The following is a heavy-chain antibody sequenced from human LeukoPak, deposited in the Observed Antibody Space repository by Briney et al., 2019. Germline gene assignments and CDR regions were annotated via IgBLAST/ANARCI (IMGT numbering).Heavy chain of an antibody. D-gene: IGHD3-3*01. CDR3: ARTLNYDFWSGYGLYWYFDL. Sequence: ASVKVSCKASGYTFTSYYMHWVRQAPGQGLEWMGIIDPSGGSTSYAQKFQGRVTMTRDTSTSTVHMELSSLRSDDTAVYYCARTLNYDFWSGYGLYWYFDLWGRGTLVTVSS. CDR1: GYTFTSYY. V-gene: IGHV1-46*01. CDR2: IDPSGGST. J-gene: IGHJ2*01.